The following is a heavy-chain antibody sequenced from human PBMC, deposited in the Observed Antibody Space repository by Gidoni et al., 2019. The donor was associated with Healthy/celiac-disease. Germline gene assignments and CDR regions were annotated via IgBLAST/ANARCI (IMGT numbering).Heavy chain of an antibody. J-gene: IGHJ5*02. CDR1: CCSISSGSYY. Sequence: QLQLHESGPGLVTPSQSLSLTCAVSCCSISSGSYYWSWIRQPAGKGLEWIGRIYTSGSTNYNPSLKSRVTISVEKSKNQFALKRSSVTAADTAVYYCARNPPTYLAVADREGFDPWGQGTLVTVSS. D-gene: IGHD6-19*01. CDR2: IYTSGST. CDR3: ARNPPTYLAVADREGFDP. V-gene: IGHV4-61*02.